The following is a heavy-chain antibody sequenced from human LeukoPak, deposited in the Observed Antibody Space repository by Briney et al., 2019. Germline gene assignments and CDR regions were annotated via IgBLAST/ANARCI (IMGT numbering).Heavy chain of an antibody. CDR1: GYTFTGYY. CDR3: ARDGDGYSLSPYYYYYMDV. V-gene: IGHV1-2*02. CDR2: INPNSGGT. D-gene: IGHD5-24*01. Sequence: ASVKVSCKASGYTFTGYYMHWVRQAPGQGLEWMGWINPNSGGTNYAQEFQGRVTITRDKSISTAYKDLSMLRSDDMAVYYCARDGDGYSLSPYYYYYMDVWGKGTTVTVSS. J-gene: IGHJ6*03.